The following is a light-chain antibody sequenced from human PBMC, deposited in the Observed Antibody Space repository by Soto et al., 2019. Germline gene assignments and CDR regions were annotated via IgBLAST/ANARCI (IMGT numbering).Light chain of an antibody. CDR1: SSDVGGYNY. CDR2: DVS. Sequence: QSVLTQPASVSGSPGQSITISCTGTSSDVGGYNYVSWYQQHPGKAPKLMIYDVSNRPSGVSNRFSGSKSGNTASLTISGLQAEDEADYYCTSYTGSSSGVVFGGGTKLTVL. V-gene: IGLV2-14*01. CDR3: TSYTGSSSGVV. J-gene: IGLJ2*01.